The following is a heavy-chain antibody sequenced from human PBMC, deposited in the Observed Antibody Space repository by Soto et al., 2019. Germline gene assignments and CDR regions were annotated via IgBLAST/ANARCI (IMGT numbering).Heavy chain of an antibody. CDR1: GGSISRSSYY. J-gene: IGHJ6*03. D-gene: IGHD3-3*01. CDR3: ARLRPLVTIFGVVNSGYMDV. Sequence: SETLSLTCTVSGGSISRSSYYWGWIRQPPGKGLEWIGSIYYSGSTYYNPSLKSRVTISVDTSKNQFSLKLSSVTAADTAVYYCARLRPLVTIFGVVNSGYMDVWGKGTTVTVSS. V-gene: IGHV4-39*01. CDR2: IYYSGST.